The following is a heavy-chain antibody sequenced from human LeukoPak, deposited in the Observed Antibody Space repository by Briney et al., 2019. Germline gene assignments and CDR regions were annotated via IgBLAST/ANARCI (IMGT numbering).Heavy chain of an antibody. CDR2: IIPIFGTA. CDR1: GGTFSSYA. V-gene: IGHV1-69*05. J-gene: IGHJ5*02. D-gene: IGHD2-8*01. Sequence: SVKVSCKASGGTFSSYAISWVRQAPGQGLEWMGRIIPIFGTANYAQKFQGRVTITTDESTSTAYMELSSLRSGDTAVYYCGRDRSNIVLMVYEENWFDPWGQGTLVTVSS. CDR3: GRDRSNIVLMVYEENWFDP.